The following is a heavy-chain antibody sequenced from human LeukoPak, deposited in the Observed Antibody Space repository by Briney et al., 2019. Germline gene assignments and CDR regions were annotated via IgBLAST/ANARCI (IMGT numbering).Heavy chain of an antibody. J-gene: IGHJ4*02. CDR3: ARGAAEMATNPGGY. CDR2: INTNTGNP. CDR1: GYTFTSYA. V-gene: IGHV7-4-1*02. D-gene: IGHD5-24*01. Sequence: GASVKVSCKASGYTFTSYAMNWVRQAPGQGLEWMGWINTNTGNPTYAQGFTGRFVFSLDTSVSTAYLQISSLKAEDTAVYYCARGAAEMATNPGGYWGQGTLVTVSS.